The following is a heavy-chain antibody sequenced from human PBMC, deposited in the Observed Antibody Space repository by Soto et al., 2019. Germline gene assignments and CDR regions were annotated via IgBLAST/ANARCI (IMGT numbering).Heavy chain of an antibody. CDR1: GYPVTAYY. CDR2: INPATGAA. CDR3: ARGGGVGVAGSAAFDM. V-gene: IGHV1-2*02. J-gene: IGHJ3*02. Sequence: QLHLVQSGAVVKKPGASVTVSCSASGYPVTAYYMHWVRQAPGRGLEWMGGINPATGAAKYTQTFQGRVAMTRATSTSTGFRELSVLTSEDTAVFYCARGGGVGVAGSAAFDMWGQGTLVTVSS. D-gene: IGHD3-3*01.